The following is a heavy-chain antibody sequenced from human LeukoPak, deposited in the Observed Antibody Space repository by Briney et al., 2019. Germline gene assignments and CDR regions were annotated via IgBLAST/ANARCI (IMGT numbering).Heavy chain of an antibody. Sequence: SETLSLTCAVYGGSFSGYYWSWIRQPPGKGLEWIGEINHSGSTNYNPSLKSRVTISVDTSKNQFSLKLSSVTAADTAVYYCARTPAARSLKSLLDYWGQGTLVTVSS. CDR2: INHSGST. D-gene: IGHD6-25*01. CDR1: GGSFSGYY. J-gene: IGHJ4*02. CDR3: ARTPAARSLKSLLDY. V-gene: IGHV4-34*01.